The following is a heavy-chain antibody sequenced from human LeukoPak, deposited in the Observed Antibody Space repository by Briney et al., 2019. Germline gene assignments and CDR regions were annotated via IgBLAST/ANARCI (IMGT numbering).Heavy chain of an antibody. CDR2: IYHSGST. CDR1: GGSISSGGYY. Sequence: PSETLSLTCTVSGGSISSGGYYWSWIRQPPGKGLEWIGYIYHSGSTYYNSSLKSRVTISVDRSKNQFSLKLSSATAADTAVYYCARDKSQYCSSTSCAQGYYYYMDVWGKGTTVTVSS. V-gene: IGHV4-30-2*01. CDR3: ARDKSQYCSSTSCAQGYYYYMDV. J-gene: IGHJ6*03. D-gene: IGHD2-2*01.